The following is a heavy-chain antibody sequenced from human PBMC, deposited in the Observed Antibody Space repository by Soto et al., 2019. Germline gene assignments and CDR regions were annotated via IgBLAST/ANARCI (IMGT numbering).Heavy chain of an antibody. Sequence: GKGLEWIGYIYYSGSTNYNPSLKSRVTISVDTSKNQFSLKLSSVTAADTAVYYCARALKAAAGTEYFQHWGQGTLVTVSS. CDR3: ARALKAAAGTEYFQH. V-gene: IGHV4-59*01. D-gene: IGHD6-13*01. J-gene: IGHJ1*01. CDR2: IYYSGST.